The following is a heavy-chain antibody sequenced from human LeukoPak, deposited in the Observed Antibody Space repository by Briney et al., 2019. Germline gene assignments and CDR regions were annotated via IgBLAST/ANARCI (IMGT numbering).Heavy chain of an antibody. V-gene: IGHV3-21*01. Sequence: GGSLRLSCAASGFTFSSYSMNWVRQAPGKGLEWVSSISSSSSYIYYADSVKGRFTISRDNAKNSLYLQMNSLRAEDTAVYYCARDTRIFGIFDYWGQGTLVTVSS. J-gene: IGHJ4*02. CDR3: ARDTRIFGIFDY. D-gene: IGHD3-3*01. CDR1: GFTFSSYS. CDR2: ISSSSSYI.